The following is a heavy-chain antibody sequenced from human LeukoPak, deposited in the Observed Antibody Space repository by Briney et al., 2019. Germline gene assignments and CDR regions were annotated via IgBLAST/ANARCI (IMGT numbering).Heavy chain of an antibody. Sequence: PGGSLRLSCTAPGISFSNAWMSWVRQAPGRGLEWVGRIKGKTDGETTGYAAPVKGRFTISRDDSKNTVYLQMNSLKTEDTAVYYCTTDYGEYCSGTTCYKGSWGQGTLVTVSS. CDR1: GISFSNAW. V-gene: IGHV3-15*01. CDR3: TTDYGEYCSGTTCYKGS. D-gene: IGHD2-2*02. CDR2: IKGKTDGETT. J-gene: IGHJ5*02.